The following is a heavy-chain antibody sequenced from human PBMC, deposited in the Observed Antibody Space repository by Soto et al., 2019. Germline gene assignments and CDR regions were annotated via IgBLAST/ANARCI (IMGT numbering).Heavy chain of an antibody. D-gene: IGHD4-17*01. CDR2: IYYIGGP. V-gene: IGHV4-30-4*01. CDR1: GDSVSNGDYS. J-gene: IGHJ6*02. CDR3: ARHQYQDSGASYYYYAMDA. Sequence: SETLSLTCSVSGDSVSNGDYSWSWIRQPPGKGLEWIGYIYYIGGPYYNPSLQSRVTISMDTSKNQVSLNLTSVTAADTAVYFCARHQYQDSGASYYYYAMDAWGPGLTVTVSS.